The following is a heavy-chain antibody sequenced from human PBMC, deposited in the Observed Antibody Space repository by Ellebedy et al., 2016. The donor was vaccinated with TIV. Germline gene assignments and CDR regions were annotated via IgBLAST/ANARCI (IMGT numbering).Heavy chain of an antibody. CDR3: TTDRRDYYMDV. CDR1: EFTFANAW. Sequence: GESLKISXAASEFTFANAWMSWVRQAPGKGLEWVGRIKSETDGGTTEYTALVKGRLTISRDDSKNTLYLQMNSLKTEDTAVYYCTTDRRDYYMDVWGKGTTVTVSS. CDR2: IKSETDGGTT. V-gene: IGHV3-15*01. J-gene: IGHJ6*03.